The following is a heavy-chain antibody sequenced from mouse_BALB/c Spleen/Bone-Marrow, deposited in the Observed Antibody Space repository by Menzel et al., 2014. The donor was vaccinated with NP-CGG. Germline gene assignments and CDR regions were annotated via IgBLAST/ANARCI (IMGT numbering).Heavy chain of an antibody. D-gene: IGHD2-10*02. CDR1: GYPFSSYW. CDR3: ARQYGNYFDY. Sequence: VQLQQSGAELVRPGSSVKISCKASGYPFSSYWMSWVKQRPGQGLEWIGQIYPGDGETNYNGKFKGKATLTADKSSSTAYMQLSSLTSEDSAVYFCARQYGNYFDYWGQGTTLTVSS. J-gene: IGHJ2*01. V-gene: IGHV1-80*01. CDR2: IYPGDGET.